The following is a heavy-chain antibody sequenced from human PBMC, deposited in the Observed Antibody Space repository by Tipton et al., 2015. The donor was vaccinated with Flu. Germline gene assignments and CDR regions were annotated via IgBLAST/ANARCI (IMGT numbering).Heavy chain of an antibody. Sequence: LRLSCAVSGDSISSDYYWAWIRQFPGKGLEWIGTVARTGDTVYNPSLKGRVTLSIDTSKNHFSLKMKSVTATAMAVYYCARRDYSNYVSDPKSWFDPWGQGTLVAVSS. CDR1: GDSISSDYY. D-gene: IGHD4-11*01. CDR3: ARRDYSNYVSDPKSWFDP. J-gene: IGHJ5*02. CDR2: VARTGDT. V-gene: IGHV4-38-2*01.